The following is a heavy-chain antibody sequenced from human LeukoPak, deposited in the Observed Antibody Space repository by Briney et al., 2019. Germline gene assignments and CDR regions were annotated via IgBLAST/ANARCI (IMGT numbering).Heavy chain of an antibody. CDR3: ARRITGTLAPIDY. CDR1: GGSITIYY. Sequence: SETLSLTCTVSGGSITIYYWSWIRQPAGKGLEWIGRTYTSGSTNYNPSLKSRVTMSVDTSKNQFSLKLISVTAADTAVYYCARRITGTLAPIDYWGQGTLVTVSS. D-gene: IGHD1-20*01. J-gene: IGHJ4*02. V-gene: IGHV4-4*07. CDR2: TYTSGST.